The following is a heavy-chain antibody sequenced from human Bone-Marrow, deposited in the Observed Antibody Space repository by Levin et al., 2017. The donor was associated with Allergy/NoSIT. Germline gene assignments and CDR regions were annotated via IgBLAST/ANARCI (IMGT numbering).Heavy chain of an antibody. D-gene: IGHD3-10*01. V-gene: IGHV4-59*08. CDR2: IYYSGST. Sequence: SETLSLTCTVSGGSISSYYWSWIRQPPGKGLEWIGYIYYSGSTNYNPSLKSRVTISVDTSKNQFSLKLSSVTAADTAVYYCARRILWFGENAFDIWGQGTMVTVSS. CDR3: ARRILWFGENAFDI. CDR1: GGSISSYY. J-gene: IGHJ3*02.